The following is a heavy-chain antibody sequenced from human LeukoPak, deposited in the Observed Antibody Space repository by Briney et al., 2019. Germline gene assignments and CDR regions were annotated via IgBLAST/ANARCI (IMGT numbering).Heavy chain of an antibody. J-gene: IGHJ6*02. D-gene: IGHD2-2*01. CDR3: ARVAVVPAALTQDYYYYYGMDV. CDR1: GFTFSSYW. CDR2: INQDGTEK. V-gene: IGHV3-7*03. Sequence: GGSLRLSCAASGFTFSSYWMSWVRQAPGEGLEWVAKINQDGTEKAYVDSVRGRFTISRDNAKNSLFLQMNSLRAEDTAVYYCARVAVVPAALTQDYYYYYGMDVWGQGTTVTVSS.